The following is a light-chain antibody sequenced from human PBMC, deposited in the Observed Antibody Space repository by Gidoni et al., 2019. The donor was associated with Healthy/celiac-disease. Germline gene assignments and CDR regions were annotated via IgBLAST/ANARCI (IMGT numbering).Light chain of an antibody. CDR2: DAS. CDR1: QSVSSY. Sequence: EIVLTQSPAPLSLSPGERAPLSCRASQSVSSYLAWYQQKPGQAPRLLIYDASNRATGIPARFSGRGSGTDFTLTISSLEPEDFAVYYGQQRRDWPPMYTFGQGTKLEIK. CDR3: QQRRDWPPMYT. V-gene: IGKV3-11*01. J-gene: IGKJ2*01.